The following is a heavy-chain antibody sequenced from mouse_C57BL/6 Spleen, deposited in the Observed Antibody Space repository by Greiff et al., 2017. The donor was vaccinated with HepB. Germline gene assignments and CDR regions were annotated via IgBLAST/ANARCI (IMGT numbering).Heavy chain of an antibody. Sequence: DVMLVESGGGLVKPGGSLKLSCAASGFTFSSYAMSWVRQTPEKRLEWVATISDGGSYTYYPDNVKGRFTISRDNAKNNLYLQMSHLKSEDTAMYYCARDPTQYYFDYWGQGTTLTVSS. J-gene: IGHJ2*01. D-gene: IGHD6-5*01. V-gene: IGHV5-4*01. CDR1: GFTFSSYA. CDR2: ISDGGSYT. CDR3: ARDPTQYYFDY.